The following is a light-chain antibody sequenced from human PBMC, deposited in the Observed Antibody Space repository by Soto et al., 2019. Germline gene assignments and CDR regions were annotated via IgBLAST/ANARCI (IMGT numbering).Light chain of an antibody. CDR3: QSYDSSLSAWV. V-gene: IGLV1-40*01. Sequence: QSVLTQPPSVSGAPGQRVTLSCTGSSSNIGAGYDVHWYQQLPGTAPKYLTHGNNNRPSGVPDRFSASKSGTSASLAITGLQAEDEADYYCQSYDSSLSAWVFGGGTQLTVL. CDR1: SSNIGAGYD. J-gene: IGLJ3*02. CDR2: GNN.